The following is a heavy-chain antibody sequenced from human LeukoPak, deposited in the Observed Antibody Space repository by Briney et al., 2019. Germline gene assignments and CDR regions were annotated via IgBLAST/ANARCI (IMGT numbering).Heavy chain of an antibody. CDR1: GFTFSSYS. CDR3: ARDRPTGASRLFVVQ. CDR2: TSSGSRYI. V-gene: IGHV3-21*01. J-gene: IGHJ4*02. Sequence: GGSLRLSSAASGFTFSSYSMTWVRQAPGKGLEWVSSTSSGSRYIYYADSVRGRFTISRDNAKNSLYLLMNSLRAEDTAVYYCARDRPTGASRLFVVQWGQGTLVTVSS. D-gene: IGHD3-3*01.